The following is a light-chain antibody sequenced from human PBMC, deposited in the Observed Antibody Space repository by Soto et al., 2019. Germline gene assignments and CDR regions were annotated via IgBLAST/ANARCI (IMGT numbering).Light chain of an antibody. CDR2: HDS. V-gene: IGLV3-21*02. J-gene: IGLJ3*02. CDR3: QVWDSYSDHVV. CDR1: NIGSKS. Sequence: SYELTQPPSVSVAPGQTARITCGESNIGSKSVHWYQQKPGQAPVLVVSHDSDRPSGIPERFSGSNSGNTATLTISRVDAGDEADYFCQVWDSYSDHVVSGGGTKLTVL.